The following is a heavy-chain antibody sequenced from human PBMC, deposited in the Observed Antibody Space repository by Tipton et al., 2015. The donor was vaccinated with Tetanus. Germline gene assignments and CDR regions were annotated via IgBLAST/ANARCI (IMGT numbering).Heavy chain of an antibody. D-gene: IGHD2-8*01. V-gene: IGHV5-51*01. J-gene: IGHJ4*02. CDR3: ARAHCTDGVCNFDF. CDR1: GYIFTNYW. CDR2: IYPGDSDT. Sequence: QLVQSGGEVKKPGESLKISCKGSGYIFTNYWIGWVRQKPGKGLEWMGIIYPGDSDTRYSPYSQGQVTISVDKSIDTAYLQWSSLKAPDTSVFFCARAHCTDGVCNFDFWGQGARVTVAS.